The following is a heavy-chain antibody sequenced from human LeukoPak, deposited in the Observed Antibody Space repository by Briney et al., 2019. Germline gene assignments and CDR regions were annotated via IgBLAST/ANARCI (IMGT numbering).Heavy chain of an antibody. Sequence: SQTLSLTCTVSGGSINSGAYYWSWIRQHPGKGLEWIGYIYYSGSNYYNPSLKSRVTISVDTSKNQFSLKLSPVTAADTAVYYCAECSGGSPIDAFHIWGQGTMVTVSS. D-gene: IGHD2-15*01. J-gene: IGHJ3*02. CDR2: IYYSGSN. CDR1: GGSINSGAYY. V-gene: IGHV4-31*03. CDR3: AECSGGSPIDAFHI.